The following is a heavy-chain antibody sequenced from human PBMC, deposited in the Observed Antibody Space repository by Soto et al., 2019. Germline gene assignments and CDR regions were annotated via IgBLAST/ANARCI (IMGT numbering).Heavy chain of an antibody. CDR2: INTDGST. Sequence: EVQLVESGGSLVQPGGSLRPSCAASGFTFSNYWMHWVRQAPGKGLVWVSRINTDGSTTYADSVRGRFTISRDNAKNTLYLQMNSLRAEDTAVYYCARDRNYYYMDVWGKGTTVTVSS. CDR3: ARDRNYYYMDV. CDR1: GFTFSNYW. V-gene: IGHV3-74*01. J-gene: IGHJ6*03.